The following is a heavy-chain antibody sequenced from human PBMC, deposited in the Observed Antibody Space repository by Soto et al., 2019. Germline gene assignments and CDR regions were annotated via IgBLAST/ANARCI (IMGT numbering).Heavy chain of an antibody. V-gene: IGHV3-21*01. CDR2: ISSSSTYI. J-gene: IGHJ5*01. CDR1: GFTFSSYS. CDR3: ARSPVEIVATSLYWFDS. D-gene: IGHD5-12*01. Sequence: EVQLVESGGDLVKPGGSLRLSCAASGFTFSSYSMNWVRQAPGKGLEWVSSISSSSTYIYYADSVKGRFTISRDNAKNSLYLQMNSLRVEDTAVYYCARSPVEIVATSLYWFDSWGQGTLVTVSS.